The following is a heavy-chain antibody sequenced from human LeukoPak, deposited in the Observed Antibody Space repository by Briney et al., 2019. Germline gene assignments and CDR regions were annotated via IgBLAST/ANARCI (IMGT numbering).Heavy chain of an antibody. CDR3: AKDLGEGYCSGGSCYGDFDY. V-gene: IGHV3-30*18. Sequence: GRSLRLSCAASGFTFSSYGMHWVRQAPGKGLEWVAVISYDGSNKYYADSVKGRFTISRDNSKNTLYLQMNSLRAEDTAVYYCAKDLGEGYCSGGSCYGDFDYWGQGTLVTVSS. CDR1: GFTFSSYG. CDR2: ISYDGSNK. D-gene: IGHD2-15*01. J-gene: IGHJ4*02.